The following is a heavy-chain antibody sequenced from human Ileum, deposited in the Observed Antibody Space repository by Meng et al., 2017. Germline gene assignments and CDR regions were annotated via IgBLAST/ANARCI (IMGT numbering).Heavy chain of an antibody. CDR3: ARGWGGAFDP. J-gene: IGHJ5*02. Sequence: QVQLVQSGAEGKQPGASVKVSCKASGYTFTSFGITWVRQAPGQGLEWRGGISAYNGNTNYAHKVQGRVTMTTDTSTSTAYMELRSLRSDDTAVYYCARGWGGAFDPWGQGTLVTVSS. D-gene: IGHD3-16*01. CDR1: GYTFTSFG. V-gene: IGHV1-18*01. CDR2: ISAYNGNT.